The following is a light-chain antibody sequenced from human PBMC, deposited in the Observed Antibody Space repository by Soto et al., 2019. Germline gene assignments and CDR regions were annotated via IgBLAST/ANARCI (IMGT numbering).Light chain of an antibody. Sequence: EIVLTQSPGTLSLSPGERATLSCRASQSVSSSYLAWYQQKSGQAPRLLIYGASIRATGIPDRFSGSGSGTDFTLTISRLEPEDFAEYYCQQYGSSPFTFGQGTRLESK. CDR2: GAS. J-gene: IGKJ5*01. CDR1: QSVSSSY. CDR3: QQYGSSPFT. V-gene: IGKV3-20*01.